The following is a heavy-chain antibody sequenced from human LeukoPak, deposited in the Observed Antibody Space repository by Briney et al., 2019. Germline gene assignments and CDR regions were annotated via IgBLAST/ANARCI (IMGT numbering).Heavy chain of an antibody. J-gene: IGHJ6*02. D-gene: IGHD2-2*01. CDR3: ALLGYCSSTSCPWGMDA. CDR2: IYYSGST. CDR1: GGSISSYY. Sequence: SETLSLTCTVSGGSISSYYWSWIRQPPGKGLEWIGYIYYSGSTNYNPSLKSRVTISVDTSKNQFSLKLSSVTAADTAVYYCALLGYCSSTSCPWGMDAWGQGTTVTVSS. V-gene: IGHV4-59*08.